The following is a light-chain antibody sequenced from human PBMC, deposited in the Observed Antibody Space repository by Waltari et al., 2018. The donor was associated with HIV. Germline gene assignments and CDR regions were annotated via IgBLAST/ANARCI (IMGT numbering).Light chain of an antibody. CDR2: GDS. CDR1: NSNIGPPFD. J-gene: IGLJ3*02. Sequence: SVLTQPTSVSGAPGQGVTITCTGNNSNIGPPFDVHWYRQSPGTAPHLLIDGDSCRPSGVPDRFSGSRAGASVSLDITGLRAEDEGDYYCQSYDSRLSGLWVFGGGTKLTVL. CDR3: QSYDSRLSGLWV. V-gene: IGLV1-40*01.